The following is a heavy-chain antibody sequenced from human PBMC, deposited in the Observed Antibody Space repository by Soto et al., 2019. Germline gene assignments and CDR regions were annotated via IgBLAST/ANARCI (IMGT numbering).Heavy chain of an antibody. CDR1: GGTFYSYA. CDR3: ARIPRSSFPTSDDLAS. CDR2: ITPIYATT. D-gene: IGHD5-18*01. Sequence: SVKVSCKASGGTFYSYAFSWVRQAPGQGLGWMGSITPIYATTNYAEKFQGRVTVTADGSTNTAYMDLNSLTSEDTAVSYCARIPRSSFPTSDDLASWGQGTLVTVSS. J-gene: IGHJ4*02. V-gene: IGHV1-69*15.